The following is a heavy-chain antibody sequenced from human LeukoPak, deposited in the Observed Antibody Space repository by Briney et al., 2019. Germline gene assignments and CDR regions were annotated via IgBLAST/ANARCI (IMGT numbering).Heavy chain of an antibody. J-gene: IGHJ4*02. Sequence: SETLSLTCTVSGGSISSSSYYWGWIRQPPGKGLEWIGSIYYSGSTYYNPSLKSRVTISVDTSKNQFSLKLSSVTAADTAVYYCARRGGYGDYYYFDYWGEGTLVTVSS. D-gene: IGHD4-17*01. CDR1: GGSISSSSYY. CDR3: ARRGGYGDYYYFDY. CDR2: IYYSGST. V-gene: IGHV4-39*07.